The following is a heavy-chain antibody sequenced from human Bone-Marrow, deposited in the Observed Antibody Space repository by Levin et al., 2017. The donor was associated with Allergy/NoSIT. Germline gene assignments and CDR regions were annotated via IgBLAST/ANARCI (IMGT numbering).Heavy chain of an antibody. V-gene: IGHV1-24*01. J-gene: IGHJ5*02. CDR1: GYTLNELS. CDR3: AHIVMVADAPLENWFDP. Sequence: GESLKISCKVSGYTLNELSMHWVRQAPGKGLEWMGGFDPEDGEIIYAQKFQDRVTVTEDTSTDTTYMELSSLRSEDTAVYYCAHIVMVADAPLENWFDPWGQGTLVTVSS. CDR2: FDPEDGEI. D-gene: IGHD2-15*01.